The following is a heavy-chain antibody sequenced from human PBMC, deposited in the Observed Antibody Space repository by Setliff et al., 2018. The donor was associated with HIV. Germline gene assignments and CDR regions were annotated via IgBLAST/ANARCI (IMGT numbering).Heavy chain of an antibody. V-gene: IGHV1-69*05. CDR1: GGTFSSYA. J-gene: IGHJ3*02. CDR2: FIPMFGTR. CDR3: ARGQSQGYAYSGSYGAFDI. D-gene: IGHD1-26*01. Sequence: ASVKVSCKASGGTFSSYAINWVRQAPGQGLEWMGGFIPMFGTRNYAQKFQGRVTITTDESTSTAYMELSSLRSEDTALYYCARGQSQGYAYSGSYGAFDIWGQGTMVTVSS.